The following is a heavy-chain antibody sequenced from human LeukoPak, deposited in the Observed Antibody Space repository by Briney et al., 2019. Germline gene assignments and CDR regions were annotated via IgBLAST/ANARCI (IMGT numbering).Heavy chain of an antibody. V-gene: IGHV3-30-3*01. J-gene: IGHJ4*02. CDR3: ARDLGRIVVVPAAFDFDY. D-gene: IGHD2-2*01. CDR1: GFTFSSYA. CDR2: ISYDGSNK. Sequence: GGSLRLSCAASGFTFSSYAMHWVRQAPGKGLEWVAVISYDGSNKYYADSVKGRFTISRDNSKNTLYLQMNSLGAEDTAVYYCARDLGRIVVVPAAFDFDYWGQGTLVTVSS.